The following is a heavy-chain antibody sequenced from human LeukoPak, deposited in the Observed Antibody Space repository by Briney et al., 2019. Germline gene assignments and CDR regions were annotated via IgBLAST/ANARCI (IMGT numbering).Heavy chain of an antibody. CDR2: FDIEDAET. D-gene: IGHD4-11*01. J-gene: IGHJ4*02. V-gene: IGHV1-24*01. CDR3: VAEVIEVTMGDY. Sequence: ASVKVSCKVSGHSLSDLSIHWVRQAPGKGLEWMGGFDIEDAETIYAQEFEGRVIMTEDTATETAYMELGSLKSEDTAVYYCVAEVIEVTMGDYWGQGTLVTVSS. CDR1: GHSLSDLS.